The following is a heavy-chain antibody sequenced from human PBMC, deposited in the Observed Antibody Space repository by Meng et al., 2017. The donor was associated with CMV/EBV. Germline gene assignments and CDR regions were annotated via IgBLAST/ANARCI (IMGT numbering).Heavy chain of an antibody. V-gene: IGHV1-2*02. CDR2: INPNSGGT. D-gene: IGHD1-26*01. CDR3: ARTPSYSGSQRPFDY. CDR1: GYTFTGYY. Sequence: GVEEKKPGASVKVSCKASGYTFTGYYMHWVRQAPGQGLEWMGWINPNSGGTNYAQKFQGRVTMTRDTSISTAYMELSRLRSDDTAVYYCARTPSYSGSQRPFDYWGQGTLVTVSS. J-gene: IGHJ4*02.